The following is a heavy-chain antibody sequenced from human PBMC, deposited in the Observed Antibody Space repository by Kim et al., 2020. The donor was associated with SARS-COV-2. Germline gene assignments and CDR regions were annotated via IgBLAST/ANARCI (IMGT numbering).Heavy chain of an antibody. CDR3: ARGLGCSSTSCYVNYYYGMDV. Sequence: SETLSLTCAVYGGSFSGYYWSWIRQPPGKGLEWIGEINHSGSTNYNPSLKSRVTISVDTSKNQFSLKLSSVTAADTAVYYCARGLGCSSTSCYVNYYYGMDVWGQGTTVTVSS. J-gene: IGHJ6*02. D-gene: IGHD2-2*01. CDR1: GGSFSGYY. CDR2: INHSGST. V-gene: IGHV4-34*01.